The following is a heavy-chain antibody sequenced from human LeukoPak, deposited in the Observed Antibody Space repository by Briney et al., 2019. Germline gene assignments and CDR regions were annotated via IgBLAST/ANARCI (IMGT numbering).Heavy chain of an antibody. J-gene: IGHJ6*03. D-gene: IGHD3-22*01. CDR1: GGSISSYY. Sequence: SETLSLTCTVSGGSISSYYWSWIRQPPGKGLEWIGYIYYSGSTNYNPSLKSRVTISVDTSKNQFSLKLSSVTAADTAVYYCARDGSYYYDSSGRAYYYMDVWGKGTTVTVSS. CDR3: ARDGSYYYDSSGRAYYYMDV. CDR2: IYYSGST. V-gene: IGHV4-59*01.